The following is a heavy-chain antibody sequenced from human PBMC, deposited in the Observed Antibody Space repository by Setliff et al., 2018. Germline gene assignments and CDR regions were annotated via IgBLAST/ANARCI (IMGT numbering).Heavy chain of an antibody. J-gene: IGHJ6*03. Sequence: SETLSLTCTVSDDSISSRHYYWTWIRQPAGKGPEWIGHIYTSWSTNYNPSLKGRATLSIDASKKQFSLKLTSVTAADTAVYYCARMSGFLYMDVWGKGTTVTVSS. V-gene: IGHV4-61*09. CDR3: ARMSGFLYMDV. D-gene: IGHD3-3*01. CDR1: DDSISSRHYY. CDR2: IYTSWST.